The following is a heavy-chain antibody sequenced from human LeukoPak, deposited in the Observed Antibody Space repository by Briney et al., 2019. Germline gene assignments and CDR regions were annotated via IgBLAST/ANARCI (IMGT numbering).Heavy chain of an antibody. J-gene: IGHJ6*02. CDR2: INSDGSST. Sequence: GGSLRLSCAASGFTFSSYWMHWVRQAPGKGLVWVSRINSDGSSTSYADSVKGRFTISRDNAKNTLYLQMNSLRAEDTAVYYCARSTYGVEWLLALLEHYYYYGMDVWGQGTTVTVSS. D-gene: IGHD3-3*01. V-gene: IGHV3-74*01. CDR3: ARSTYGVEWLLALLEHYYYYGMDV. CDR1: GFTFSSYW.